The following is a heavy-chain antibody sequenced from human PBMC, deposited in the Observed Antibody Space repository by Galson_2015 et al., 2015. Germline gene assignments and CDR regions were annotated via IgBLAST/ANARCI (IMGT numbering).Heavy chain of an antibody. V-gene: IGHV1-24*01. Sequence: SVKVSCKVSGYTLTELSMHWVRQAPGKGLEWMGGFDPEDGETIYAQKFQGRVTMTEDTSTDTAYMELSSLRSEDTAVYYCAVSGSWGAHNWFDPWGQGTLVTVSS. CDR2: FDPEDGET. D-gene: IGHD6-13*01. CDR1: GYTLTELS. J-gene: IGHJ5*02. CDR3: AVSGSWGAHNWFDP.